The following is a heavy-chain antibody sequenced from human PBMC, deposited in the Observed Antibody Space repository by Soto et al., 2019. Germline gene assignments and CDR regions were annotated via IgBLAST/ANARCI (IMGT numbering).Heavy chain of an antibody. Sequence: GGSLRLSCAASGFTFSSYAMSWVRQAPGKGLEWVSAISGGGGSTYYADSVKGRFTISRDNSKNTLYLQMNSLRAEDTAVYYCARDRPYYYDSSGYYRSGGYWGQGTLVTVSS. J-gene: IGHJ4*02. D-gene: IGHD3-22*01. CDR2: ISGGGGST. V-gene: IGHV3-23*01. CDR3: ARDRPYYYDSSGYYRSGGY. CDR1: GFTFSSYA.